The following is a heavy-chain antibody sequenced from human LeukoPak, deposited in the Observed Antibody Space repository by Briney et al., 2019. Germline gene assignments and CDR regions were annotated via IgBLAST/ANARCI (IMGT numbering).Heavy chain of an antibody. Sequence: GGSLRLSCAASRFTFSSYAMSWLRQAPGKGLEWVSDISGSGGSTYYADSVKGRFTISRDNSKNTLYLQMNSLRAEDTAVYYCAKLNDFWRRNWFDPGGQGTLVTVYS. J-gene: IGHJ5*02. CDR3: AKLNDFWRRNWFDP. V-gene: IGHV3-23*01. D-gene: IGHD3-3*01. CDR2: ISGSGGST. CDR1: RFTFSSYA.